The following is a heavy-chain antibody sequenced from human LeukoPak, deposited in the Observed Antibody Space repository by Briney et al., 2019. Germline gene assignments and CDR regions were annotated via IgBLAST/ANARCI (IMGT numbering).Heavy chain of an antibody. CDR1: GYSISSGYY. CDR2: IYHSGST. D-gene: IGHD6-19*01. V-gene: IGHV4-38-2*01. J-gene: IGHJ4*02. CDR3: ALQQQWLETIDY. Sequence: PSETLSLTCAVSGYSISSGYYWGWIRQPPGKGLEWIGSIYHSGSTYYNPSLKSRVTISVDTSKNQFSLKLSSVTAADTAVYYCALQQQWLETIDYWGQGTLVTVSS.